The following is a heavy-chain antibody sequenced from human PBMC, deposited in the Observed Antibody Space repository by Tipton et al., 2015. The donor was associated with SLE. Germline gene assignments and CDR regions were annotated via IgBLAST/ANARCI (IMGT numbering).Heavy chain of an antibody. Sequence: TLSLTCTVSGGSISSYYWSWIRQPPGKGLEWIGYIYYSGSTNYNPSLKSRVTISVDTSKNQFSLKLSSVTAADTAVYYCAREQWKGAFDIWGQGTTVTVSS. D-gene: IGHD6-19*01. V-gene: IGHV4-59*12. CDR3: AREQWKGAFDI. J-gene: IGHJ3*02. CDR2: IYYSGST. CDR1: GGSISSYY.